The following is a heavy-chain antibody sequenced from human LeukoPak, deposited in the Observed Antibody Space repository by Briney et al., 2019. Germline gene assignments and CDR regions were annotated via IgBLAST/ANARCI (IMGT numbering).Heavy chain of an antibody. CDR2: IKQDGSEK. D-gene: IGHD3-10*01. V-gene: IGHV3-7*01. Sequence: GGSLRLSCAASGFTFSSYWMSWVRQAPGKGLEWVANIKQDGSEKYYVDSVKGRFTISRDNSNNSLYLQMNSLRAEDTAVYSCARGLAAFRDHYGSGSLDYWGQGALVTVSS. J-gene: IGHJ4*02. CDR1: GFTFSSYW. CDR3: ARGLAAFRDHYGSGSLDY.